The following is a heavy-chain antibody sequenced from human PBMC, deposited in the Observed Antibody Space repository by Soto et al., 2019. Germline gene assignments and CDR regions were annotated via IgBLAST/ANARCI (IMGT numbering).Heavy chain of an antibody. CDR2: IKQDGSDK. Sequence: EVQLVESGGGLVQPGGSLRLSCAASGFTFSSYWMSWVRQAPGKGLEWVANIKQDGSDKYYVDSVKGRFTISRDNAKNQLYLLMNRLRAEDTAVYYCATKGGVRPNNAFDTWGQGTKVTVS. D-gene: IGHD1-26*01. CDR1: GFTFSSYW. CDR3: ATKGGVRPNNAFDT. J-gene: IGHJ3*02. V-gene: IGHV3-7*03.